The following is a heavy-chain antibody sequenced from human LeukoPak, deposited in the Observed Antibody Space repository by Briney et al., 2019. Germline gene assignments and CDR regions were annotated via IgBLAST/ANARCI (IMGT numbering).Heavy chain of an antibody. D-gene: IGHD6-19*01. CDR2: IYPGDSDT. J-gene: IGHJ5*02. V-gene: IGHV5-51*01. CDR1: GYSFTSYW. Sequence: GESLQISCKGSGYSFTSYWIGWVRQMPGKGLEWMGIIYPGDSDTRYSPSFQGQVTISADKSISTAYLQWSSLKASDTAMYYCARRGTPKYSSGWYAHNNWFDPWGQGTLVTVSS. CDR3: ARRGTPKYSSGWYAHNNWFDP.